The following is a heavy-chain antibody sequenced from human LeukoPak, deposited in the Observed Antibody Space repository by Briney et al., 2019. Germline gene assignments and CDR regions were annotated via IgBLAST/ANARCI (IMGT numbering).Heavy chain of an antibody. D-gene: IGHD3-10*01. J-gene: IGHJ6*03. CDR1: GGSFSGYY. CDR2: INHSGST. CDR3: ARQQRWRVRGVITNTNYYYYMDV. V-gene: IGHV4-34*01. Sequence: SETLSLTCAVYGGSFSGYYWSWIRQPPGKGLEWIGEINHSGSTNYNPSLKSRVTISVDTSKNQFSLKLSSVTAADTAVYYCARQQRWRVRGVITNTNYYYYMDVWGKGTTVTISS.